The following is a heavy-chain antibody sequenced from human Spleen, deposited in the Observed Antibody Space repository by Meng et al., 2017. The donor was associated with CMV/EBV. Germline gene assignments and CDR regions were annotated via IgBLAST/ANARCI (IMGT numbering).Heavy chain of an antibody. Sequence: SCRASDYTFTDCGITWVRQAHGQGPEWMGWISANNGDTTSVQKFQGRITLTTETSTSTAYMELKSLRSDDTAVYYCARKPQGRALDYWGQGTLVTVSS. J-gene: IGHJ4*02. V-gene: IGHV1-18*01. CDR3: ARKPQGRALDY. CDR1: DYTFTDCG. CDR2: ISANNGDT.